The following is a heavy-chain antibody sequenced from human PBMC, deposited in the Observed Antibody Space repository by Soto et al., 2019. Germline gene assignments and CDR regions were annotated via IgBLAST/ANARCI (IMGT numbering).Heavy chain of an antibody. CDR1: GYTFTSYG. J-gene: IGHJ1*01. D-gene: IGHD2-15*01. CDR3: AREENCSDGICYSEYFQR. Sequence: ASVKVSCKASGYTFTSYGISWVRQAPGQGLEWMGVVNPSGGSTNYAQKFQGRITMTRDTSTSTVYMDLSSLTSEDTAVYYCAREENCSDGICYSEYFQRWGQGTLVTVSS. V-gene: IGHV1-46*01. CDR2: VNPSGGST.